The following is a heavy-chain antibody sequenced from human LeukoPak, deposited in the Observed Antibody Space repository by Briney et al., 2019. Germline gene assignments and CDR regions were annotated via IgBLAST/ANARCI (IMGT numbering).Heavy chain of an antibody. D-gene: IGHD3-10*01. CDR3: TYGPRQYLDY. V-gene: IGHV3-74*01. CDR1: GFTFSSYW. CDR2: INGDGSST. Sequence: PGGSLRLSCAASGFTFSSYWMHWVRQAPGKGLVWVAHINGDGSSTSYAASVKGRFTISRDNAKNTLYLQMNRLSAEDTAVYYCTYGPRQYLDYWGQGTLVTVSS. J-gene: IGHJ4*02.